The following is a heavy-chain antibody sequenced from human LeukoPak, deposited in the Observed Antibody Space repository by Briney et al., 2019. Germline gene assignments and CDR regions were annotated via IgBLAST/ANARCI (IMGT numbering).Heavy chain of an antibody. CDR3: TRFTIVGVVDAFDI. CDR1: GXTFGDYA. CDR2: IRSKVYGGTT. Sequence: GGSLRLSCTASGXTFGDYAMSWVRQAPGKGQEWVGFIRSKVYGGTTEYAASVKVRFTISRDDSKSIAYLQMTSLKTEDAGVYYCTRFTIVGVVDAFDIWGRGTMVTVSS. V-gene: IGHV3-49*04. J-gene: IGHJ3*02. D-gene: IGHD3-3*01.